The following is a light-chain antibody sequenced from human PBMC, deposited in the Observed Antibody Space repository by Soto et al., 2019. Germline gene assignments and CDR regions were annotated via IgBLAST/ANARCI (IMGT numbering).Light chain of an antibody. Sequence: DIQMTQSPSSLSASVGDRVTISCRASQGISIFLAWYQQKPGGVPKLLIYAASTLQSGVPSRFSGSGSGTNFPLTISSLQPEDVASYYCQKYNSAPLTFGQGTRLEIK. J-gene: IGKJ5*01. CDR2: AAS. CDR3: QKYNSAPLT. CDR1: QGISIF. V-gene: IGKV1-27*01.